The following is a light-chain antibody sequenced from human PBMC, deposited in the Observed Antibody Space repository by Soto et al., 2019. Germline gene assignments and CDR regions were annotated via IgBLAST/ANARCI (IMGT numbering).Light chain of an antibody. CDR2: DAS. CDR1: QDISSY. J-gene: IGKJ4*01. Sequence: DIQMTQSPSSLSASVGDRVTITCQASQDISSYLNWYQQKPGKAPKHLISDASNLKTGVPSTFSGRGSQTDLTFTISSLQPEDIAAYYCQQYDNLPRTFGGGTMVEIK. CDR3: QQYDNLPRT. V-gene: IGKV1-33*01.